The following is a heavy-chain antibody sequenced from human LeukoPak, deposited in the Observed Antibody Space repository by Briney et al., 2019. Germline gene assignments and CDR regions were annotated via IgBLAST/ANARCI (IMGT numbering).Heavy chain of an antibody. J-gene: IGHJ4*02. V-gene: IGHV4-30-2*01. CDR3: ARHDFWSGPFDY. CDR1: GGSISSGGYS. Sequence: SQTLSLTCAVSGGSISSGGYSWSWIRQPPGKGLEWIGYIYHSGSTYYNPSLKSRVTISVDRSKNQFSLKLSSVTAADTAVYYCARHDFWSGPFDYWGQGTLVTVSS. D-gene: IGHD3-3*01. CDR2: IYHSGST.